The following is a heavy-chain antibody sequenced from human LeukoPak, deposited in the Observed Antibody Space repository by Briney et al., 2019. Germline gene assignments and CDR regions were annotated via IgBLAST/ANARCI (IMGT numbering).Heavy chain of an antibody. J-gene: IGHJ4*02. V-gene: IGHV4-4*07. CDR1: GVSFSSYY. D-gene: IGHD5-24*01. CDR3: ATADSYNSFDY. CDR2: IYTSGST. Sequence: PSETLSLTCTVSGVSFSSYYWSWIRQPAGKGLEWIGRIYTSGSTNYNSSLKSRVTMSVDTSKNQVSLKLSSVTAADTAVYYCATADSYNSFDYWGERSLVTVSS.